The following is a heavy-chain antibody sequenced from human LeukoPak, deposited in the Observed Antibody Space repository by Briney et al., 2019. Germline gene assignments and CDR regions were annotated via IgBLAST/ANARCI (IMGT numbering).Heavy chain of an antibody. V-gene: IGHV3-53*01. CDR2: IYSGGNT. D-gene: IGHD3-22*01. J-gene: IGHJ4*02. Sequence: GGSLRLSCAASGLTVSSNCMSWVRQAPGKGLEWVSFIYSGGNTYYADSVKGRFTISRDTSKNTVHLQMNSLRAEDTAMHYCARRAGDYSHPYDYWGQGTLVTVSS. CDR3: ARRAGDYSHPYDY. CDR1: GLTVSSNC.